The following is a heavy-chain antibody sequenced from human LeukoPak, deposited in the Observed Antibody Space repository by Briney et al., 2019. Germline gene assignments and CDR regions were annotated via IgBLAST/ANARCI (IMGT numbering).Heavy chain of an antibody. CDR2: INHSGST. CDR3: ARGLMKDYYYGMDV. Sequence: SETLSLTCAVYGGSFSGYYWSWIRQPPGKGLEWIGEINHSGSTNYNPSLKSRVTISVDTSKNQFSLKLSSVTAADTAVYYCARGLMKDYYYGMDVWGQGTTVTVSS. J-gene: IGHJ6*02. CDR1: GGSFSGYY. V-gene: IGHV4-34*01.